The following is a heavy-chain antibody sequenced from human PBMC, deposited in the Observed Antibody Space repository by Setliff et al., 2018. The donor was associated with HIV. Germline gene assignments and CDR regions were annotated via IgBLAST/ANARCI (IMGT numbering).Heavy chain of an antibody. CDR1: GYTFNNYG. D-gene: IGHD3-22*01. J-gene: IGHJ4*02. CDR2: INTHSGYT. Sequence: ASVKVSCKASGYTFNNYGISWVRQAPGQGLEWMGWINTHSGYTNYAQNVQGRVTVTMDTSTSTAYMELSRLRSDDTAVYYCAREGELHYYDSSGYPPFDYWGQGTLVTVSS. CDR3: AREGELHYYDSSGYPPFDY. V-gene: IGHV1-18*01.